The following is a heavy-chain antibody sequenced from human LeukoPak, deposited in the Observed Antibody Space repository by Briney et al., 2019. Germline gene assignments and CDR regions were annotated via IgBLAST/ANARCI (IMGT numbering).Heavy chain of an antibody. Sequence: GGSLRLSCTASGFTFGDYGMNWFRQAPGKGLEWVGFIRRKAYGGTTEYAASVKGSFTISRDDSKSVAYLQMNSLKTEDTAVYYCTRRGPEVAVATLFDYWGQGTLVIVSS. CDR1: GFTFGDYG. CDR2: IRRKAYGGTT. V-gene: IGHV3-49*03. CDR3: TRRGPEVAVATLFDY. J-gene: IGHJ4*02. D-gene: IGHD2-15*01.